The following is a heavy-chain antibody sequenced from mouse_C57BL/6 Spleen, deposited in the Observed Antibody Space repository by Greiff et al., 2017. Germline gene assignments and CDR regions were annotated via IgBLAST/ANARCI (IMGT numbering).Heavy chain of an antibody. CDR3: ERAAHDGYYAMDY. CDR2: ISDGGSYT. D-gene: IGHD2-3*01. CDR1: GFTFSSYA. J-gene: IGHJ4*01. V-gene: IGHV5-4*03. Sequence: EVKVVESGGGLVKPGGSLKLSCAASGFTFSSYAMSWVRQTPEKRLEWVATISDGGSYTYYPDNVKGRFTISRDNATNNLYLQMSHLKSEDTAMYYCERAAHDGYYAMDYWGQGTSVTVSS.